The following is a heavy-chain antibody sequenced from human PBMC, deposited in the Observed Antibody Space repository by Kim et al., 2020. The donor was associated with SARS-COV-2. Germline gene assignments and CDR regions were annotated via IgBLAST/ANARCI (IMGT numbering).Heavy chain of an antibody. D-gene: IGHD3-22*01. V-gene: IGHV3-33*01. CDR1: GFTFSSYG. J-gene: IGHJ4*02. CDR2: IWYDGSNK. CDR3: ARARTYYYDSSGYSFDY. Sequence: GGSLRLSCAASGFTFSSYGMHWVRQAPGKGLEWVAVIWYDGSNKYYADSVKGRFTISRDNSKNTLYLQMNSLRAEDTAVYYCARARTYYYDSSGYSFDYWGQGTLVTVSS.